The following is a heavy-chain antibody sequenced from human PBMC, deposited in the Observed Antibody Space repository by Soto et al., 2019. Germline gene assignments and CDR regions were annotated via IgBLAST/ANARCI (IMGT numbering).Heavy chain of an antibody. J-gene: IGHJ4*02. D-gene: IGHD6-19*01. V-gene: IGHV3-7*01. CDR3: ARSSGWLHDY. CDR2: IKQDGSER. Sequence: GGSLRLSCAASGFSLRGYWMNWVRQAPGRGLEWVAIIKQDGSERYYVDSVKGRFTISRDNAKNSLYLQMSSLRVEDTALYYCARSSGWLHDYWGQGTLVTVSS. CDR1: GFSLRGYW.